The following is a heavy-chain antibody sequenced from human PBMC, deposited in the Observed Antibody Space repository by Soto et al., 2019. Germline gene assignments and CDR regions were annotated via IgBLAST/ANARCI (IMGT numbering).Heavy chain of an antibody. CDR1: GFTFSSYG. CDR2: IWYDGSNK. Sequence: GGSLRLSCAASGFTFSSYGMHRVRQAPGKGLEWVAVIWYDGSNKYYADSVKGRFTISRDNSKNTLYLQMNSLRAEDTAVYYCARDRKAVHYYMDVWGKGTTVTVS. V-gene: IGHV3-33*01. D-gene: IGHD2-8*01. J-gene: IGHJ6*03. CDR3: ARDRKAVHYYMDV.